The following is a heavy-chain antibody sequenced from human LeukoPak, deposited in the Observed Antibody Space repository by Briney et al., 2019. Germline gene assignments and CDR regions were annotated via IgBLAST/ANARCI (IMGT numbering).Heavy chain of an antibody. CDR2: INKDGGEK. D-gene: IGHD3-22*01. J-gene: IGHJ4*02. Sequence: TGGSLRLSCAVSGFTFSSYWMSWVRQAPGKGLEWVANINKDGGEKYYVDSVKGRFTISRDNAKNSLYLQMNSLRADDTAVYYCAKDMYADYDSSGYYDYWGQGTLVTVSS. CDR3: AKDMYADYDSSGYYDY. V-gene: IGHV3-7*03. CDR1: GFTFSSYW.